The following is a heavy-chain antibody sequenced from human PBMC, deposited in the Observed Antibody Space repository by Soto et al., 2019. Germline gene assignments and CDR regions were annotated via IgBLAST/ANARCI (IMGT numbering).Heavy chain of an antibody. CDR1: GGSVTSDEDY. CDR3: ATESGSTYGYFDY. Sequence: SETLSLTCTVSGGSVTSDEDYWSWIRQSPGKGLEWIGYISNSGSTGCNPSLKTRLSRAGDSSKNQFTLRLTSVTAADTAVYFCATESGSTYGYFDYWGQGTQVTVSS. V-gene: IGHV4-30-4*01. D-gene: IGHD4-17*01. J-gene: IGHJ4*02. CDR2: ISNSGST.